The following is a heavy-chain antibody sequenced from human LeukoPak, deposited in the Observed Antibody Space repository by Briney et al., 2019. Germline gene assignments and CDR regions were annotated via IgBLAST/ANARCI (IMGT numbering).Heavy chain of an antibody. Sequence: SETLSLTRAVYGGSFSGYYWSWIRQPPGKGLEWIGEINHSGSTNYNPSLKSRVTISVDTSKNQFSLKLSSVTAADTAVYYCARLLPYYYYYYMDVWGKGTTVTVSS. CDR3: ARLLPYYYYYYMDV. J-gene: IGHJ6*03. V-gene: IGHV4-34*01. CDR1: GGSFSGYY. CDR2: INHSGST.